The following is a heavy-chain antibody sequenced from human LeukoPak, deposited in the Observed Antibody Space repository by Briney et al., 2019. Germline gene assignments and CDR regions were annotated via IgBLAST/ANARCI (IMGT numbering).Heavy chain of an antibody. CDR2: INHSGST. D-gene: IGHD3-3*01. CDR3: ARASDDFWSGWGSYYFDY. V-gene: IGHV4-34*01. Sequence: SETLSLTCAVYGGSFSGYYWSWIRQPPGKGLEWIGEINHSGSTNYNPSLKSRVTISVDTSKNQFSLKLSSVTAADTAVYYCARASDDFWSGWGSYYFDYWGQGTLVTVSS. CDR1: GGSFSGYY. J-gene: IGHJ4*02.